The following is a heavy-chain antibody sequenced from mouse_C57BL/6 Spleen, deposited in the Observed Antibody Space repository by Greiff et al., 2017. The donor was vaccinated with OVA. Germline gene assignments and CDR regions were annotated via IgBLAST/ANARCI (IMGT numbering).Heavy chain of an antibody. J-gene: IGHJ4*01. V-gene: IGHV1-62-2*01. CDR3: ARHEVDGYLMDY. D-gene: IGHD2-3*01. CDR1: GYTFTEYT. CDR2: FYPGSGSI. Sequence: VQVVESGAELVKPGASVKLSCKASGYTFTEYTIHWVKQRSGQGLEWIGWFYPGSGSIKYNEKFKGKATLTADKSSSTVYMELSRLTSEDSAVYFCARHEVDGYLMDYWGQGTSVTVSS.